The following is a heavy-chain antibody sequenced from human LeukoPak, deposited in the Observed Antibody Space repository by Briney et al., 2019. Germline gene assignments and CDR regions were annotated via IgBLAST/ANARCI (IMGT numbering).Heavy chain of an antibody. Sequence: GGSLRLSCAASGFTFSSYGMTWVRQAPGKGLEWVSYISSSSSTIYYADSVKGRFTISRDNAKNTLYLQMNSLRAEDTAVCYGAKDFAYWGQGTLVTVSS. J-gene: IGHJ4*02. CDR3: AKDFAY. CDR2: ISSSSSTI. CDR1: GFTFSSYG. V-gene: IGHV3-48*04.